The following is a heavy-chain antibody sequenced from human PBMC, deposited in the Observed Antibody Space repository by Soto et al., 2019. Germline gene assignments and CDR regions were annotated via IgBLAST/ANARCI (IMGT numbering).Heavy chain of an antibody. CDR2: IYHSGST. J-gene: IGHJ4*02. CDR3: ARMGVYDIWSHNYNPSYFDY. D-gene: IGHD3-3*01. CDR1: GSSISSGYY. Sequence: TLSLTCAVSGSSISSGYYWGWIRQPPGKGLDWIGSIYHSGSTYYNPSLKSRVAISVDTSKNQFSLKLNSVSAADTAVYYCARMGVYDIWSHNYNPSYFDYWGQGILVTVSS. V-gene: IGHV4-38-2*01.